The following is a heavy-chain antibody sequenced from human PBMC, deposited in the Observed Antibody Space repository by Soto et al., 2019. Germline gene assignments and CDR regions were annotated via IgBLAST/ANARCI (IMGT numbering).Heavy chain of an antibody. D-gene: IGHD6-13*01. J-gene: IGHJ5*02. Sequence: GASVKVSCKAPGGTFSSYTISWVRQAPGQGLEWMGRIIPILGIANYAQKFQGRVTITTDKSTSTAYMELSSLRSEDTAVYYCARVEGSSWYLNWFDPWGQGTLVTVSS. CDR2: IIPILGIA. CDR1: GGTFSSYT. V-gene: IGHV1-69*02. CDR3: ARVEGSSWYLNWFDP.